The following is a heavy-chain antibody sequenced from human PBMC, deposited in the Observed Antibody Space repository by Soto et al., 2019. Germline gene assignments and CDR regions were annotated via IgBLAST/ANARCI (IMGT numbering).Heavy chain of an antibody. D-gene: IGHD3-22*01. CDR1: GFTFGDYA. CDR2: IRSKAYGGTT. Sequence: SLRLSCTASGFTFGDYAMSWFRQAPGKGLEWVGFIRSKAYGGTTEYAASVKGRFTISRDDSKSIAYLQMNSLKTEDTAVYYCTRFDGYDISRYIVDYWGQGTLVTVSS. V-gene: IGHV3-49*03. CDR3: TRFDGYDISRYIVDY. J-gene: IGHJ4*02.